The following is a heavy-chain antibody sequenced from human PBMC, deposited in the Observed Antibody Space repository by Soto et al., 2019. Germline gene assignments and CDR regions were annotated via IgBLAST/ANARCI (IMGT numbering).Heavy chain of an antibody. CDR3: AHSWQQLSGYYYGMDV. CDR1: GFSLSTSGVG. Sequence: SGPTLVKPTQTLTLTCTFSGFSLSTSGVGVGWIRQPPGKALEWLAPIYWNDDKRYSPSLKSRLTITKDTSKNQVVLTMTNMDPVDTATYYCAHSWQQLSGYYYGMDVWGQGTTVTVSS. D-gene: IGHD6-13*01. CDR2: IYWNDDK. V-gene: IGHV2-5*01. J-gene: IGHJ6*02.